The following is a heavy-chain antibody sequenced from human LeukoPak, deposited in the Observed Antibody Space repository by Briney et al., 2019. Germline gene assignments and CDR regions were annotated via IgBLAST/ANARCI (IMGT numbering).Heavy chain of an antibody. Sequence: PSETLSLTCAVYGGSFSGYYWSWIRQPPGKGLEWIGEINHSGSTNYNPSLKSRVTISVDTSKNQFSLKLSSVTAADTAVYYCARRVGKFDSWGQGTLVTVSS. CDR1: GGSFSGYY. CDR2: INHSGST. CDR3: ARRVGKFDS. D-gene: IGHD1-26*01. V-gene: IGHV4-34*01. J-gene: IGHJ4*02.